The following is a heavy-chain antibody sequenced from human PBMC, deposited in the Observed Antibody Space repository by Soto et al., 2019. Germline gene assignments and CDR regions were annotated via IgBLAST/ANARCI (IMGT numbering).Heavy chain of an antibody. CDR2: IWYDGSNK. CDR1: GFTFSSYG. V-gene: IGHV3-33*01. J-gene: IGHJ4*02. CDR3: ARDNDYGEVFADY. Sequence: GGSLRLSCAASGFTFSSYGMHWVRQAPGKGLEWVAVIWYDGSNKYYAYSVKGRFTISRDNSKNTLYLQMNSLRAEDTAVYYCARDNDYGEVFADYWGQGTLVTVSS. D-gene: IGHD4-17*01.